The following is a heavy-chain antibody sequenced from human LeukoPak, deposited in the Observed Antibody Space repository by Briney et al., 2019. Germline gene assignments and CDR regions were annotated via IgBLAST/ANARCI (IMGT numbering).Heavy chain of an antibody. D-gene: IGHD3-10*01. J-gene: IGHJ1*01. CDR2: ISAYNGDT. CDR1: GYTFTSYG. V-gene: IGHV1-18*01. CDR3: ARVQMVRGVLIPEYFQH. Sequence: ASGKVSCKASGYTFTSYGISWVRQAPGQGLEWMGWISAYNGDTNDAQKFQGRATMTTETSTSTAYMELRSLRSDDTAVYYCARVQMVRGVLIPEYFQHWGQGTLVTVSS.